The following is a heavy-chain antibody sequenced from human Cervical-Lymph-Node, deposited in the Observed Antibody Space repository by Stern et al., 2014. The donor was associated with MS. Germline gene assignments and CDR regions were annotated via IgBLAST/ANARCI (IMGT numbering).Heavy chain of an antibody. CDR2: VVVGRGNT. CDR3: SSTSVGMDV. J-gene: IGHJ6*02. Sequence: QLEESGPEVKKPGTSVKVSCKASGFTFTSTAMQWVRQARGKGLEWIGWVVVGRGNTNYAQKFQERVTITRDMSTSTAYMELSSLRSEDTAVYYCSSTSVGMDVWGQGTTVTVSS. V-gene: IGHV1-58*02. D-gene: IGHD2-2*01. CDR1: GFTFTSTA.